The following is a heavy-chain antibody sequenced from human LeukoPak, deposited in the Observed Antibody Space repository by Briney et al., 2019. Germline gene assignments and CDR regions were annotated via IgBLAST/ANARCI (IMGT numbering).Heavy chain of an antibody. D-gene: IGHD6-13*01. V-gene: IGHV3-43*02. CDR2: ISGDGGST. Sequence: GGSLRLSCAASGFTFDDYAMHWVRQAPGKGLEWVSLISGDGGSTYYADSVKGRFTISRDNSKNSLYLQMNSLRTEDTALYYCAKDLPKSSGWYELWDYFDYWGQGTLVTVSS. J-gene: IGHJ4*02. CDR3: AKDLPKSSGWYELWDYFDY. CDR1: GFTFDDYA.